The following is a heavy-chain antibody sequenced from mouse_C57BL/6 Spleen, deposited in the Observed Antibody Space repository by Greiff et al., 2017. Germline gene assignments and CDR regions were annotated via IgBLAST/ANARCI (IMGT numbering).Heavy chain of an antibody. CDR3: AKGDSSGYQFAY. V-gene: IGHV1-76*01. Sequence: QVQLQQSGAELVRPGASVKLSCEASGYTFTDYYINWVKQRPGQGLEWIARIYPGSGNTYYNEKFKGKATLTAEKSSITAYMQLSSLTSEDSAVYFCAKGDSSGYQFAYWGQGTLVTVSA. J-gene: IGHJ3*01. CDR2: IYPGSGNT. CDR1: GYTFTDYY. D-gene: IGHD3-2*02.